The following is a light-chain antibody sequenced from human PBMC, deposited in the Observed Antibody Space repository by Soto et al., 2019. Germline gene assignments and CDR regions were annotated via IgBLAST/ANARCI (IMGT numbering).Light chain of an antibody. Sequence: DIQMTQSPSTLSASVGDRVTITCRASQSISSWLAWYQQKPGKAPKLLIYKASSLESGVPSRFSGSGSGTEFTLTISSLQPDDLATYYCQQYDSYSYTFSQGTKLEIK. CDR1: QSISSW. J-gene: IGKJ2*01. V-gene: IGKV1-5*03. CDR2: KAS. CDR3: QQYDSYSYT.